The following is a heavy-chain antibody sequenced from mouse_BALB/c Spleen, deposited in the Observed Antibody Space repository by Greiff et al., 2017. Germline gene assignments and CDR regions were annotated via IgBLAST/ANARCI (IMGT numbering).Heavy chain of an antibody. J-gene: IGHJ2*01. D-gene: IGHD2-14*01. CDR1: GFTFSSYA. CDR3: ARCYYRYGDEGFDY. Sequence: EVQRVESGGGLVKPGGSLKLSCAASGFTFSSYAMSWVRQTPEKRLEWVATISSGGSYTYYPDSVKGRFTISRDNAKNTLYLQMSSLRSEDTAMYYCARCYYRYGDEGFDYWGQGTTLTVSS. V-gene: IGHV5-9-3*01. CDR2: ISSGGSYT.